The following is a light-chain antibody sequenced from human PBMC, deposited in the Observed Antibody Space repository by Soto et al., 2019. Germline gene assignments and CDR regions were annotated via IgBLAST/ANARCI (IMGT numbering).Light chain of an antibody. CDR3: SSYTSSSTRYA. V-gene: IGLV2-14*01. CDR1: SSDAGGYNY. Sequence: QSVLTQPASVSGSPGQSITISCTGTSSDAGGYNYVSWYQQHPGKAPKLMIYDVSNRPSGVSNRFSGSKSGNTASLTISGLQAEDEADYYCSSYTSSSTRYAFGTGTKVTVL. CDR2: DVS. J-gene: IGLJ1*01.